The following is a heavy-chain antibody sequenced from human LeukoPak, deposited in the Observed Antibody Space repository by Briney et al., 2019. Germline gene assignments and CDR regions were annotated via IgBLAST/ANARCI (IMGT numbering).Heavy chain of an antibody. CDR2: ISGSGGST. J-gene: IGHJ4*02. CDR3: AKDYCSSTSCYFDY. CDR1: GFTFYSYY. D-gene: IGHD2-2*01. Sequence: PGGSLRLLCAASGFTFYSYYMSWARHAPGKGPEWVSVISGSGGSTYYADSVKGRFTISRDNSKNTLYLQMNSLRAEDTAVYYCAKDYCSSTSCYFDYWGQGTLVTVSS. V-gene: IGHV3-23*01.